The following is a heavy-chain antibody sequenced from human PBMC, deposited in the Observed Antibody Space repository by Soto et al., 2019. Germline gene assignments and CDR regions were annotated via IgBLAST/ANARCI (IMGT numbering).Heavy chain of an antibody. J-gene: IGHJ4*02. CDR2: IIPIFGTA. V-gene: IGHV1-69*13. D-gene: IGHD2-15*01. CDR3: ARDCGGGSCYSGGGDS. CDR1: GGTFSSYA. Sequence: SVKVSCKASGGTFSSYAISWVRQAPGQGLEWMGGIIPIFGTANYAQKFQGRVTITADESTSTAYMELSSLRSEDTAVYYCARDCGGGSCYSGGGDSWGQGTLVTVSS.